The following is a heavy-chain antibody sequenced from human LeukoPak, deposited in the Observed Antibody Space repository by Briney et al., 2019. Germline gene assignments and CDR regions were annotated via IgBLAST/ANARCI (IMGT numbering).Heavy chain of an antibody. D-gene: IGHD6-19*01. CDR3: ARHFAGYSSGWRGAYYFDY. CDR1: GYTFTSYA. Sequence: ASVKVSCKASGYTFTSYAMNWVRQAPGQGLEWMGWINTNTGNPTYAQGFTGRFVFSLDTSVGTAYLQISSLKAEDTAVYYCARHFAGYSSGWRGAYYFDYWGQGTLVTVSS. CDR2: INTNTGNP. J-gene: IGHJ4*02. V-gene: IGHV7-4-1*02.